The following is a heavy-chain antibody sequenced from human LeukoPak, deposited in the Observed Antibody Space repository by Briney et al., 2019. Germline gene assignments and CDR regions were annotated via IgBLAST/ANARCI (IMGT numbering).Heavy chain of an antibody. J-gene: IGHJ3*02. CDR3: TTGDYEYAFDI. V-gene: IGHV3-15*01. CDR2: IKTKTDGGTT. D-gene: IGHD4-17*01. CDR1: GISFSGAW. Sequence: GGSLRLSCAASGISFSGAWMSWVRQAPGKGLECVGRIKTKTDGGTTDYAEAVKGRFTISRDDSKNQLYLQMNSLRTEDTAVYYCTTGDYEYAFDIWGQGTMVTVSS.